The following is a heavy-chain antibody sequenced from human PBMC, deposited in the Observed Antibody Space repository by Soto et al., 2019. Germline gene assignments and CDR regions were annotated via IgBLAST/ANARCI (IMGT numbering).Heavy chain of an antibody. CDR2: INPDNGNT. J-gene: IGHJ5*02. D-gene: IGHD2-2*01. CDR1: GYTFTRYT. Sequence: GASVKVSCKASGYTFTRYTMNWVRQAPGQRLEWMGWINPDNGNTKSSQKFQDRVIITRDTSASTAYMDLSSLRSEDTAVYYCVRDGHCITTSCYGNWFDPWGQGTLVTVS. CDR3: VRDGHCITTSCYGNWFDP. V-gene: IGHV1-3*01.